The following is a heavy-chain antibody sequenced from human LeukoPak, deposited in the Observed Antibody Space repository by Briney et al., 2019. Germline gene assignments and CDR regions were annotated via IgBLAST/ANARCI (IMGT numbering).Heavy chain of an antibody. J-gene: IGHJ4*02. Sequence: GRSLRLSCAASGFTFSTYGMHWVRQVPGKGLEWLSRINNDRVSTSYADSVKGRFTISRDNAKNTLYLRMNSLRAEDTAVYYCARDDVLRYFDWLLPGFDYWGQGTLVTVSS. D-gene: IGHD3-9*01. V-gene: IGHV3-74*01. CDR1: GFTFSTYG. CDR2: INNDRVST. CDR3: ARDDVLRYFDWLLPGFDY.